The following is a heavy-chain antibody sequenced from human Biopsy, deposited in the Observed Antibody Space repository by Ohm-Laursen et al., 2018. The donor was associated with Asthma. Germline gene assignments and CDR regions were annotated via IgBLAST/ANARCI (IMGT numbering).Heavy chain of an antibody. CDR3: ARIPRRSGSYFVDY. D-gene: IGHD3-22*01. Sequence: SQTLSLTCNVSGDSITSGGCCWNWIRQHPGKGLEWIGYIHHSGTSYFNPSLKSRVSFSRDTSKNQFSLRLSSVTAADTAMYYCARIPRRSGSYFVDYWGQGTLVTVSS. V-gene: IGHV4-31*03. J-gene: IGHJ4*02. CDR2: IHHSGTS. CDR1: GDSITSGGCC.